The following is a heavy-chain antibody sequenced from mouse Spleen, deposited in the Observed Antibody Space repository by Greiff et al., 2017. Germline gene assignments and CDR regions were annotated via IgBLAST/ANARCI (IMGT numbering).Heavy chain of an antibody. CDR3: ARRIRDITTVVATGFDY. CDR1: GYTFTSYG. Sequence: QVQLKQSGAELARPGASVKLSCKASGYTFTSYGISWVKQRTGQGLEWIGEIYPRSGNTYYNEKFKGKATLTADKSSSTAYMELRSLTSEDSAVYFCARRIRDITTVVATGFDYWGQGTTLTVSS. CDR2: IYPRSGNT. J-gene: IGHJ2*01. V-gene: IGHV1-81*01. D-gene: IGHD1-1*01.